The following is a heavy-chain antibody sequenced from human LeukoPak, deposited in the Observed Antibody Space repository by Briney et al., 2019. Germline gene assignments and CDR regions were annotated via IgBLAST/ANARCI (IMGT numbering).Heavy chain of an antibody. CDR3: AMIYGSGSGYGMDV. D-gene: IGHD3-10*01. CDR1: GGTFSSYA. CDR2: IIPIFGTA. J-gene: IGHJ6*04. V-gene: IGHV1-69*13. Sequence: ASVKVSCKASGGTFSSYAISWVRQAPGQGPEWVGGIIPIFGTANYAQKFQGRVTITADESTSTAYMELSSLRSEDTAVYYCAMIYGSGSGYGMDVWGKGTTVTVSS.